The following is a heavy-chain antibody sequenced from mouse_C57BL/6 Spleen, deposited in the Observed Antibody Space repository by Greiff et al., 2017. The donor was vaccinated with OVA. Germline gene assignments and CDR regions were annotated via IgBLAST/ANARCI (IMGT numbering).Heavy chain of an antibody. CDR2: ISSGSSTI. CDR1: GFTFSDYG. CDR3: ARDMGYSIGFGD. D-gene: IGHD2-5*01. Sequence: EVQRVESGRGLVKPGGSLKLSCAASGFTFSDYGMHWVRQAPGKGLEWVAYISSGSSTIYYAGTVKGRFTLSRDNAKNTLFLQMPSLRSEDTAMYYGARDMGYSIGFGDRGKGTPVTASA. V-gene: IGHV5-17*01. J-gene: IGHJ3*01.